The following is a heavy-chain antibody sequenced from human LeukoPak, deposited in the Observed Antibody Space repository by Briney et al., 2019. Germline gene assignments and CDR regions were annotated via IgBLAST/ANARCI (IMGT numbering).Heavy chain of an antibody. CDR1: GFTFSSYG. CDR3: AKEVGYGMDV. J-gene: IGHJ6*02. CDR2: IPYDGSNK. Sequence: GRSLRLSCAASGFTFSSYGFHWVRQAPGKGLEWVAVIPYDGSNKYYADSVKGRFTISRDNSKSTLYLQMNTLRAEDTAVYYCAKEVGYGMDVWGQGTTVTVSS. V-gene: IGHV3-30*18. D-gene: IGHD1-26*01.